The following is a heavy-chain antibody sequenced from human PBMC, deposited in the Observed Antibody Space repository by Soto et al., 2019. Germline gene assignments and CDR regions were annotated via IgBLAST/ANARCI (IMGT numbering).Heavy chain of an antibody. CDR3: ARDKVNNNVAFAI. J-gene: IGHJ3*02. CDR2: VFPTFGAA. V-gene: IGHV1-69*01. CDR1: GGTFSTYT. Sequence: QVQLVQSGTAVKKPGSSVKVSCKASGGTFSTYTISWLRQAPGQGPEWMGGVFPTFGAANYAPKFQGRLTISADESPATAYMELSSLRSEATAIYYCARDKVNNNVAFAIWGQGTLIIVSS. D-gene: IGHD2-8*01.